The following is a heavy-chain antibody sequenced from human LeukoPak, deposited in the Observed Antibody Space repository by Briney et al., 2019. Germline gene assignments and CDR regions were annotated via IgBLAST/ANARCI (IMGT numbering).Heavy chain of an antibody. Sequence: GGSLRLSCAASGFTFTNAWMSWVRQAPGKGLEWVGRIKSKTDGGATDYAAPVKGRFTISRDDSKNTLYLQMNSLKTEDTAVYYCARDPRWDIVVVPAAPYYYYYYMDVWGKGTTVTVSS. J-gene: IGHJ6*03. V-gene: IGHV3-15*01. CDR3: ARDPRWDIVVVPAAPYYYYYYMDV. CDR2: IKSKTDGGAT. D-gene: IGHD2-2*01. CDR1: GFTFTNAW.